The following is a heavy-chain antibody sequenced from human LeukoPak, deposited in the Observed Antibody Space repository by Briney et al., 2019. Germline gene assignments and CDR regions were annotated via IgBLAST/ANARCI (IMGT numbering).Heavy chain of an antibody. J-gene: IGHJ6*03. Sequence: PSETLSLTCAVYGGSFSGYYWSWSRQPPGKGLEWIGEINHSGSTNYNPSLKSRVTISVDTSKNQFSLKLSSVTAADTAVYYCARGRWLHLNYYYYMDVWGKGTTVTISS. D-gene: IGHD5-24*01. CDR2: INHSGST. V-gene: IGHV4-34*01. CDR1: GGSFSGYY. CDR3: ARGRWLHLNYYYYMDV.